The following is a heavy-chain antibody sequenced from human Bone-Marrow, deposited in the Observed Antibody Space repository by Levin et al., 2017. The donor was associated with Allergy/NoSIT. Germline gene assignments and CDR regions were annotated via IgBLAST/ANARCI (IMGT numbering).Heavy chain of an antibody. J-gene: IGHJ6*02. D-gene: IGHD6-13*01. V-gene: IGHV3-30*03. CDR2: ISYEGSSQ. CDR3: AREVAAAGADYYYHGLDV. CDR1: GFSFSFYG. Sequence: GESLKISCAASGFSFSFYGMHWVRQAPGKGLEWVAFISYEGSSQYYADSVKGRFTISRENSKSMVYLQMNSLRAEDTALYYCAREVAAAGADYYYHGLDVWGQGTTVAVSS.